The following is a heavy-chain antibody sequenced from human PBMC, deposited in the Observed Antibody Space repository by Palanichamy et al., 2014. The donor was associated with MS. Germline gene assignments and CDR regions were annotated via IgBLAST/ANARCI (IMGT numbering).Heavy chain of an antibody. CDR2: IYYSGST. J-gene: IGHJ6*02. Sequence: QVQLQESGPGLVEPSQTLSLTCTVSGGSISSGDYYWSWIRQPPGKGLEWIGYIYYSGSTYYNPSLKSRVTMSVDTSKNQFSLKLSSVTAADTAVYYCASTYYCGSGSYFYYGMDVWGQGTTVTVS. CDR3: ASTYYCGSGSYFYYGMDV. CDR1: GGSISSGDYY. D-gene: IGHD3-10*01. V-gene: IGHV4-30-4*01.